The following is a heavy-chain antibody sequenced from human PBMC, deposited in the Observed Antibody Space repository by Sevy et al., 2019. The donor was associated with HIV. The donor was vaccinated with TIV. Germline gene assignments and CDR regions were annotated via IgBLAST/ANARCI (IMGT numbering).Heavy chain of an antibody. V-gene: IGHV3-48*03. J-gene: IGHJ4*02. Sequence: GSLRLSCAASGFTFSSYEMNWVRQAPGKGLEWISYISNSGTAMYYSDSVRGRFTISRDNARRSLYLQMNSPRAEDTAVYYCARDLPPSATTVPHFDCWGQGTLVTVSS. CDR1: GFTFSSYE. CDR2: ISNSGTAM. D-gene: IGHD4-17*01. CDR3: ARDLPPSATTVPHFDC.